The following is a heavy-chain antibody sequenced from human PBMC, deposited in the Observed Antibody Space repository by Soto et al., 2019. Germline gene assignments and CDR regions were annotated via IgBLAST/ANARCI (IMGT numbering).Heavy chain of an antibody. D-gene: IGHD6-6*01. CDR3: LRSTIESRLFMHPFDS. J-gene: IGHJ4*01. CDR1: GGSITSSSFY. CDR2: IYYDGNT. V-gene: IGHV4-39*01. Sequence: SETLSLTCSVSGGSITSSSFYWGWIRQPPGKGLECIANIYYDGNTYNNPSLKSRVTISLDTSRNQFSLRLSSLTAADTAVYYCLRSTIESRLFMHPFDSWGHGTLVTVSS.